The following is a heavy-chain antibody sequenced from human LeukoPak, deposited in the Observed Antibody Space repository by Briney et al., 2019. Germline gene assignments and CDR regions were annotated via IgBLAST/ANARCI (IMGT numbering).Heavy chain of an antibody. CDR2: IIPIFGIA. V-gene: IGHV1-69*04. J-gene: IGHJ4*02. Sequence: ASVKVSCKASGGTFSSYAISWVRQTPGQGLEWMGRIIPIFGIANYAQKFQGRVTITADKSTSTAYMELSSLRSEDTAVYYCARVIKSSGWRFGYWGQGTLVTVSS. CDR1: GGTFSSYA. D-gene: IGHD6-19*01. CDR3: ARVIKSSGWRFGY.